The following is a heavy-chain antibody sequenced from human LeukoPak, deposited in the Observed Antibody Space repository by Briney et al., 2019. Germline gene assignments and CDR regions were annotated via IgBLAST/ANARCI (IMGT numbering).Heavy chain of an antibody. Sequence: PGRSLRLSCAASGFTFSSYGMHWVRQAPGKGLEWVAVISYDGSNKYYADSVKGRFTISRDNSKNTLYLQMNSLRAEDTAVYYRARDGYGDYWVDYWGQGTLVTVSS. CDR1: GFTFSSYG. J-gene: IGHJ4*02. D-gene: IGHD4-17*01. V-gene: IGHV3-30*03. CDR2: ISYDGSNK. CDR3: ARDGYGDYWVDY.